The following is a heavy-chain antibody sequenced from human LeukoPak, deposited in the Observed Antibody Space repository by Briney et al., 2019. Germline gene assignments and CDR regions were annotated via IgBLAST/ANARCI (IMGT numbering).Heavy chain of an antibody. CDR1: GFTFDDYA. Sequence: GGSLRLSCAASGFTFDDYAMHWVRQAPGKGLEWVSGISWNSGSIGYADSVKGRFTISRDNAKNSLYLQMNSLRAEDMALYYCAKDEYSSSSYAFDIWGQGTMVTVSS. CDR3: AKDEYSSSSYAFDI. V-gene: IGHV3-9*03. D-gene: IGHD6-6*01. J-gene: IGHJ3*02. CDR2: ISWNSGSI.